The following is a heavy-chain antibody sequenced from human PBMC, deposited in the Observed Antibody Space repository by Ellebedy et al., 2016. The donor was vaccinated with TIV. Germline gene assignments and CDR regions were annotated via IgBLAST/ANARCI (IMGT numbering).Heavy chain of an antibody. CDR3: ASSRGYSYGKEEGPDY. CDR1: GYTFTSYY. J-gene: IGHJ4*02. Sequence: AASVKVSCKATGYTFTSYYMHWVRQALGQGLEWVGIINPSGGSTTYAQKLQGRVTLTRDTSTSTVYMELSSLRSEDTAVYYCASSRGYSYGKEEGPDYWGQGTLVTVSS. V-gene: IGHV1-46*04. D-gene: IGHD5-18*01. CDR2: INPSGGST.